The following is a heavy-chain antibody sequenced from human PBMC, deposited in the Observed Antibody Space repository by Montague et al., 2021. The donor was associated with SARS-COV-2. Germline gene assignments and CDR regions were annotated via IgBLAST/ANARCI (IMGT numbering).Heavy chain of an antibody. CDR3: ARGPVGDNCSGGSCYSRYYYGMDV. Sequence: SETLSLTCAVYGGSFSGYYWSWIRQPPGKGLEWIGEINHSGSTNYNPSLKSRVTISVDTSKNQFSLKLSSVTAADTAVYYCARGPVGDNCSGGSCYSRYYYGMDVWGQGTTVTVSS. V-gene: IGHV4-34*01. CDR2: INHSGST. D-gene: IGHD2-15*01. J-gene: IGHJ6*02. CDR1: GGSFSGYY.